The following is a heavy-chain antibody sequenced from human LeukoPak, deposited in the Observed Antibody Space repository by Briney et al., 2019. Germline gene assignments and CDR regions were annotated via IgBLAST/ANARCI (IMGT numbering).Heavy chain of an antibody. V-gene: IGHV4-39*07. D-gene: IGHD3-16*02. CDR3: ARAQQYDYVWGSYRYSPGDAFDI. CDR2: IYYSGST. J-gene: IGHJ3*02. CDR1: GGSISSSSYY. Sequence: SETLSLTCTVSGGSISSSSYYWGWIRQPPGKGLEWIGSIYYSGSTYYNPSLKSRVTISVDTSKNQFSLKLSSVTAADTAVYYCARAQQYDYVWGSYRYSPGDAFDIWGQGTMVTVSS.